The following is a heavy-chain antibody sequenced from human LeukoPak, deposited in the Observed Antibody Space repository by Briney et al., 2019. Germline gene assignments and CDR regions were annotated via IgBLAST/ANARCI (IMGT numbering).Heavy chain of an antibody. D-gene: IGHD6-13*01. V-gene: IGHV4-4*07. CDR1: GGSISSYY. J-gene: IGHJ2*01. CDR3: ARDDRDQAAAGGVRPYWYFDL. Sequence: SETLSLTCTVSGGSISSYYWSWIRQPAGKGLEWIGRIYTSGSTNYNPSLKSRVTMSVDTPKNQFSLKLSSVTAADTAVYYCARDDRDQAAAGGVRPYWYFDLWGRGTLVTVSS. CDR2: IYTSGST.